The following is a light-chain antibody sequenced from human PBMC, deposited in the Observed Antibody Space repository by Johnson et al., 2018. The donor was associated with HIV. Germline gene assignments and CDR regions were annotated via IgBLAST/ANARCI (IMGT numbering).Light chain of an antibody. J-gene: IGLJ1*01. CDR3: GTWDSSLSAAGV. CDR2: ENT. Sequence: QSVLTQPPSVSAAPGQKVTISCSGSSSNIGNKYVSWYQQLPGTAPKLLIYENTKRPSGIPDRFSGSKSGTSATLAITGLQTGDEADYYCGTWDSSLSAAGVFGTGTKVTVL. V-gene: IGLV1-51*02. CDR1: SSNIGNKY.